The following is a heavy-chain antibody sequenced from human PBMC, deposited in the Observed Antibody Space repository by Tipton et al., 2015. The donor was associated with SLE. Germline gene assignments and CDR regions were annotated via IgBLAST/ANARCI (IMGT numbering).Heavy chain of an antibody. V-gene: IGHV4-59*01. CDR1: GGSISNYY. D-gene: IGHD1-26*01. CDR2: IYNGGRT. J-gene: IGHJ2*01. CDR3: ARADGVVGGQVPYWYFDL. Sequence: TLSLTCTVSGGSISNYYWSWVRQPPGKGLEWIGFIYNGGRTRYNPSLESRVTMSVDTSKNQFSLIVTSVTAADTAVYFCARADGVVGGQVPYWYFDLWGRGTLVTVSS.